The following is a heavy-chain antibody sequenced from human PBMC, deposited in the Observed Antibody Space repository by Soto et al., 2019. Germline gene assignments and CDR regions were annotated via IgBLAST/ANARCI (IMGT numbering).Heavy chain of an antibody. V-gene: IGHV4-39*01. J-gene: IGHJ4*02. CDR2: IYYSGRT. Sequence: SETLSLTCTVSGGSISSSSYYWGWVRQPPGKGLEWIGNIYYSGRTNYNPSLKSRVTISVDTSKNQFSLKLSSVTAADTAVYYCARVDDSSGYSGNYFDYWGQGTLVTVSS. CDR1: GGSISSSSYY. CDR3: ARVDDSSGYSGNYFDY. D-gene: IGHD3-22*01.